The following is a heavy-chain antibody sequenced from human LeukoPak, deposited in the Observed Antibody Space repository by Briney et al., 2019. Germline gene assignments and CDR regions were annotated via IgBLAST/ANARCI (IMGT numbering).Heavy chain of an antibody. CDR1: GYTFTSYG. Sequence: ASVKVSCKASGYTFTSYGISWVRQAPGQGLEWMGWISAYNGNTNYAQKLQGRVTMTTDTSTSTAYMELRSLRSDDTAAYYCASDYGSGSLNWFDPWGQGTLVTVSS. CDR2: ISAYNGNT. J-gene: IGHJ5*02. V-gene: IGHV1-18*01. D-gene: IGHD3-10*01. CDR3: ASDYGSGSLNWFDP.